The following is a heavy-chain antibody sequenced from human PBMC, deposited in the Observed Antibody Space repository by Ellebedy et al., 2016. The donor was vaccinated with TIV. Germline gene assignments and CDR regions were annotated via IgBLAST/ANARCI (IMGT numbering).Heavy chain of an antibody. D-gene: IGHD4-17*01. Sequence: GESLKISCAASGFTFSSDAMHWVRQAPGKGLEWVAVISYDGSNKYYADFVKGRFTISRDNSKNTLYLQMNSLRVEDTAVYYCARWPSGDAPLDYWGQGTLVTVSS. J-gene: IGHJ4*02. CDR2: ISYDGSNK. CDR3: ARWPSGDAPLDY. CDR1: GFTFSSDA. V-gene: IGHV3-30-3*01.